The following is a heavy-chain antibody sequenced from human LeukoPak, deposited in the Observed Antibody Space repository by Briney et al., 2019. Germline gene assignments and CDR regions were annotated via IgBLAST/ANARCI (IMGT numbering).Heavy chain of an antibody. D-gene: IGHD2-21*02. J-gene: IGHJ4*02. Sequence: ASVKVSCKASEYTFTSYYMHWVRQAPGQGLEWMGIINPSGGSTSYAQKFQGRVTMTRDTSTSTVYMELSSLRSEDTAVYYCARGSVVVVTAILSLGYWGQGTLVTVSS. CDR3: ARGSVVVVTAILSLGY. CDR1: EYTFTSYY. CDR2: INPSGGST. V-gene: IGHV1-46*01.